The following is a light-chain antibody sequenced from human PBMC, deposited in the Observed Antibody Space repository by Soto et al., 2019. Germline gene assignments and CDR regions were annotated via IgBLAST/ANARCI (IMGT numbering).Light chain of an antibody. J-gene: IGKJ4*01. CDR2: DAA. CDR1: QAISGY. CDR3: QQYSSYPLT. V-gene: IGKV1-5*01. Sequence: DIQMTQSPSTLSASVADRVTIACRASQAISGYLAWYQRKPGKAPKLLIYDAANLQTGVSSRFSGSGSGTEFTLTINSLQPDDLATYYCQQYSSYPLTFGGGTKVDIK.